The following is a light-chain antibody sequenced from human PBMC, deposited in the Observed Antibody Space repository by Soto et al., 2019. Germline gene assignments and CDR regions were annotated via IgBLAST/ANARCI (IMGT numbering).Light chain of an antibody. J-gene: IGKJ3*01. Sequence: DIVMTQSPLSLPVTPGEPASISCRSSQSLLHSNGRNYLDWYLQKPGQSPQLLIYLGSNRASGVPDRVSGSGSGTDFTLKISRVEAEDVGVYYCMQVLQTPLCTFGPGTKVDIK. CDR1: QSLLHSNGRNY. CDR3: MQVLQTPLCT. V-gene: IGKV2-28*01. CDR2: LGS.